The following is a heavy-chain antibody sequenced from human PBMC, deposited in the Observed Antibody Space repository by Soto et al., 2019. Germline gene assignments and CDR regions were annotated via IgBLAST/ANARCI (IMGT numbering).Heavy chain of an antibody. CDR3: ARGLLAREQWLGPYGMDV. D-gene: IGHD6-19*01. V-gene: IGHV3-33*01. J-gene: IGHJ6*02. CDR2: IWYDGSNK. Sequence: QVQLVESGGGVVQPGRSLRLSCAASGFTFSSYGMHWVRQAPGKGLEWVAVIWYDGSNKYYADSVKGRFTISRDNSKNPLYLQMNSLRAEDTAVYYCARGLLAREQWLGPYGMDVWGQGTTVTVSS. CDR1: GFTFSSYG.